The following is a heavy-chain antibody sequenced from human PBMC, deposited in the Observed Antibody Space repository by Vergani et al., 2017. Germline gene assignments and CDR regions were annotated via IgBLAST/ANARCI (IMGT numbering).Heavy chain of an antibody. CDR1: GFTFSSYS. CDR3: AREGGGHYDFGY. D-gene: IGHD3-3*01. CDR2: ISSSSSYI. V-gene: IGHV3-21*01. J-gene: IGHJ4*02. Sequence: EVQLVESGGGLVKPGGSLRLSCAASGFTFSSYSMNWVRQAPGKGLEWVSSISSSSSYIYYADSVKGRLTISRDNAKNSLYLQMNSLRAEDTAGYYCAREGGGHYDFGYWGQGTLVTVSS.